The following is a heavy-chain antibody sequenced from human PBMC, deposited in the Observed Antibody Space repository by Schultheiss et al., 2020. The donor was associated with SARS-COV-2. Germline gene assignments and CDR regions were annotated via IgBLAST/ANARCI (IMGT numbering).Heavy chain of an antibody. V-gene: IGHV3-30*04. CDR3: ARDQGYCSSTSCQSRYYMDV. J-gene: IGHJ6*03. CDR1: GFTFSSYA. D-gene: IGHD2-2*01. CDR2: ISYDGSNK. Sequence: GESLKISCAASGFTFSSYAMHWVRQAPGKGLEWVAVISYDGSNKYYADSVKGRFTIYRDNSKNTLYLQMNSLRAEDTAVYYCARDQGYCSSTSCQSRYYMDVLGKGTTVTDSS.